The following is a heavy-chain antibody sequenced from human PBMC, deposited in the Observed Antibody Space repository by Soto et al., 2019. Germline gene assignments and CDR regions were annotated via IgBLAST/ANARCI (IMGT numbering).Heavy chain of an antibody. CDR2: IVSSGSTI. Sequence: GGSLRLSCAASGFTFSDYYMSWIRQAPGKGLEWISYIVSSGSTIYYADSVKGRFTISRDNAKNSLYLQMNSLRAEDTAVYYCARDLGYYDSSGYFDYWGQGALVTVSS. V-gene: IGHV3-11*01. CDR3: ARDLGYYDSSGYFDY. D-gene: IGHD3-22*01. J-gene: IGHJ4*02. CDR1: GFTFSDYY.